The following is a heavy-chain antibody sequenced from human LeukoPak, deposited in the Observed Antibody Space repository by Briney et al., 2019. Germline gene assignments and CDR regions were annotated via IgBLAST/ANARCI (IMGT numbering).Heavy chain of an antibody. CDR2: INQDGSET. CDR1: GFTFSRYW. J-gene: IGHJ4*02. D-gene: IGHD3-22*01. Sequence: GGSLRLSCAATGFTFSRYWMSWVRQAPRKGLEWVANINQDGSETHYVDSMKGRFTISRDNAKNSLYMQMNSLRAEDTAVYYCARDKGDYDTSGSLFIFGGQGTLVTVSS. CDR3: ARDKGDYDTSGSLFIF. V-gene: IGHV3-7*03.